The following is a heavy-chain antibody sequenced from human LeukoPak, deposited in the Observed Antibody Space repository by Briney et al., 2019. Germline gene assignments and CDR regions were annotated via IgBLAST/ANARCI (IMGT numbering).Heavy chain of an antibody. D-gene: IGHD3-22*01. Sequence: SETLSLTCTVSGGSISSYYWSWIRQPPGKGLEWIGYIYYSGSTNYNPSLKSRVTISVDTSKNQFSLKLSSVTAADTAVYYCATRDSSGYYYLGFDYWGQGTLVTVSS. CDR1: GGSISSYY. CDR2: IYYSGST. CDR3: ATRDSSGYYYLGFDY. V-gene: IGHV4-59*01. J-gene: IGHJ4*02.